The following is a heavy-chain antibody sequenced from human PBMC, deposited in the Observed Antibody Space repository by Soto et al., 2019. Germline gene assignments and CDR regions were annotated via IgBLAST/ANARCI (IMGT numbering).Heavy chain of an antibody. Sequence: SETLSLTCAVYGGSFSGYYWSWIRQPPGKGLEWIGEISHSGSTNYNPSLKSRVTISVDTSKNQFSLKLSSVTAADTAVYYCARHTVAAKTDFDHWGQGTLVTVSS. CDR2: ISHSGST. CDR3: ARHTVAAKTDFDH. J-gene: IGHJ4*02. CDR1: GGSFSGYY. D-gene: IGHD6-25*01. V-gene: IGHV4-34*01.